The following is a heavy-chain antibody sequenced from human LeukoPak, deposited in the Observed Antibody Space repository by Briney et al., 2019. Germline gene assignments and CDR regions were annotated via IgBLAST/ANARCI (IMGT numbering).Heavy chain of an antibody. CDR1: GYSFTDFG. CDR3: ARDDSTITGTWVQFDY. Sequence: ASVKVSCKTSGYSFTDFGISWGRQAPGQGLEWMGWISAYSGDTNYPQKLQDRITMTTDTSTSTAYMELRSLRSDDTAVYYCARDDSTITGTWVQFDYWGQGTLVTVSS. D-gene: IGHD1-20*01. V-gene: IGHV1-18*01. CDR2: ISAYSGDT. J-gene: IGHJ4*02.